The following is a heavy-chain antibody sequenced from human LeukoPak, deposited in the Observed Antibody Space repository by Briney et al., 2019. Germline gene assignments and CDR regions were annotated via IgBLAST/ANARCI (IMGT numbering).Heavy chain of an antibody. D-gene: IGHD3-9*01. CDR3: ARDYDILTGYYYGMDV. Sequence: GESLKISCQGSGYSFTTYWIAWVRQMPGKGLEWMGIIYPGDSDTRYSPSFQGQVTILADKSISTAYLQWSSLKASDTAMYYCARDYDILTGYYYGMDVWGQGTTVTVSS. V-gene: IGHV5-51*01. J-gene: IGHJ6*02. CDR1: GYSFTTYW. CDR2: IYPGDSDT.